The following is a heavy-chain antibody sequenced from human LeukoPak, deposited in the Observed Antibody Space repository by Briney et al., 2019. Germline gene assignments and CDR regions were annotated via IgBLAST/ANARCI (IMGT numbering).Heavy chain of an antibody. CDR2: ISSSGSTI. J-gene: IGHJ3*02. CDR1: GFTFSSYE. CDR3: ASAFGAGYSSGSDAFDI. Sequence: PGGSLRLSCAASGFTFSSYEMNWVRQAPGKGLEWVSYISSSGSTIYYADSVKGQFTISRDNAKNSLYLQMNSLRAEDTAVYYCASAFGAGYSSGSDAFDIWGQGTMVTVSS. D-gene: IGHD6-19*01. V-gene: IGHV3-48*03.